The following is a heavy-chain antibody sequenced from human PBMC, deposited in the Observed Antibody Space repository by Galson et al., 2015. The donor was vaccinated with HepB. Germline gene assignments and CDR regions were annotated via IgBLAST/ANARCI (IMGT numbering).Heavy chain of an antibody. CDR1: GFTFSSYA. CDR3: AKDASYDFWGGCIDY. V-gene: IGHV3-23*01. Sequence: SLRLSCAASGFTFSSYAMSWVRQAPGKGLEWVSGITDSAGSYADPVKGRFTISRDNSKNTLYLQMDGLRAEDTALYYCAKDASYDFWGGCIDYWGQGTLVTVSS. CDR2: ITDSAG. D-gene: IGHD3-3*01. J-gene: IGHJ4*02.